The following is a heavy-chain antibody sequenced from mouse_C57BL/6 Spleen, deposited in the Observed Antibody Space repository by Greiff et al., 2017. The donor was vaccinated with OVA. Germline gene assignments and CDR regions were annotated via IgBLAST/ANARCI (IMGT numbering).Heavy chain of an antibody. J-gene: IGHJ4*01. V-gene: IGHV1-54*01. CDR2: INPGSGGT. Sequence: VKLMESGAELVRPGTSVKVSCKASGYAFTNYLIEWVKQRPGQGLEWIGVINPGSGGTNYNEKFKGKATLTADKSSSTAYMQLSSLTSEDSAVYFCARRGYYGRSYAMDYWGQGTSVTVSS. CDR3: ARRGYYGRSYAMDY. CDR1: GYAFTNYL. D-gene: IGHD1-1*01.